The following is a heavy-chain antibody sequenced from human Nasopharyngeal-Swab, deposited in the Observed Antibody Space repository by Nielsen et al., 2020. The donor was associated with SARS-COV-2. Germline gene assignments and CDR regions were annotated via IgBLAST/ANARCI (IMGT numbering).Heavy chain of an antibody. D-gene: IGHD4-17*01. V-gene: IGHV3-53*05. Sequence: GGSLRLSCAASGFTIGSYYMSWVRQAPGKGLEWVTILSVVGNTFYIESVKGRFTISRDNLQNTLYLQMDSLRGEDTAVYYCARDAPAHYGAFYWGRGTLVTVSS. CDR2: LSVVGNT. CDR3: ARDAPAHYGAFY. CDR1: GFTIGSYY. J-gene: IGHJ4*02.